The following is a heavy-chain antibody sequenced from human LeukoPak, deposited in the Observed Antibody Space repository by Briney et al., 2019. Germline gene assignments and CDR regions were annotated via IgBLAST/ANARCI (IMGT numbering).Heavy chain of an antibody. Sequence: ASVKVSCKASGGTFSSYAISWVRQAPGQGLEWMGGIIPIFGTANYAQKFQGRVTITTDESTSTAYMELSSLRSEDTAVYYCARVRVRWQGLSYYYYYMDVWGKGTTVTVSS. J-gene: IGHJ6*03. V-gene: IGHV1-69*05. CDR1: GGTFSSYA. D-gene: IGHD4-23*01. CDR2: IIPIFGTA. CDR3: ARVRVRWQGLSYYYYYMDV.